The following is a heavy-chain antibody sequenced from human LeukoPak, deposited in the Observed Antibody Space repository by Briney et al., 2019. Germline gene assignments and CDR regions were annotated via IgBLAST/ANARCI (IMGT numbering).Heavy chain of an antibody. CDR1: GFTFSSYA. D-gene: IGHD6-19*01. CDR2: MSYDGSNK. J-gene: IGHJ4*02. CDR3: AKDSETRYLDNSGWPPKFDY. V-gene: IGHV3-30-3*01. Sequence: GRSLRLSCAASGFTFSSYAMHWVRQAPGKGLEWVAVMSYDGSNKYYADSVKGRFTISRDNSKNTLYLQMNSLRAEDTAVYYCAKDSETRYLDNSGWPPKFDYWGQGTLVTVSS.